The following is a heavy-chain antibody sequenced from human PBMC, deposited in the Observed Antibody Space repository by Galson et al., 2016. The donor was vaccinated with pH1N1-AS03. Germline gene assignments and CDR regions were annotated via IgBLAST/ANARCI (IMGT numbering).Heavy chain of an antibody. CDR3: ARAPHMVTSYDSESDEPGDVFDF. CDR1: GFPFSGYS. D-gene: IGHD3-10*01. V-gene: IGHV3-21*01. J-gene: IGHJ3*01. CDR2: ISTTSSSI. Sequence: SLRLSCAASGFPFSGYSMNWVRQVPGKGLEWVSFISTTSSSIYYADSVKGRFTISRDNAKNSLYLQMNSLRAEDTAVYYCARAPHMVTSYDSESDEPGDVFDFWGQGTMVTVSS.